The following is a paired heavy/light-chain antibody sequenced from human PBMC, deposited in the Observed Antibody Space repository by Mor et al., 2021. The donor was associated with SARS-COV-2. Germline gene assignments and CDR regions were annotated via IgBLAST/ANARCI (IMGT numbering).Heavy chain of an antibody. J-gene: IGHJ3*02. CDR2: NSGSGGST. CDR1: GFSISTYA. V-gene: IGHV3-23*01. CDR3: AKRAGGCSSTSCYFVAFDI. D-gene: IGHD2-2*01. Sequence: EAQLLESGGGLVQPGGSLRLSCAASGFSISTYAMSWVRQAPGKGLEWVSVNSGSGGSTHYADSVKGRFTISRDNSKNTLYLQMNSLRAEDTAVYYCAKRAGGCSSTSCYFVAFDIWGQGTMVTVSS.
Light chain of an antibody. V-gene: IGLV1-51*01. Sequence: QSVLTQPPSVSAAPGQKVTISCSGSSSNIKNNYVSWYQQLPGTAPKLLIYDSSKRPSGIPDRFSGSKSGTSATLGITGLQTGDEADYYCATWDSSLSAGVFGGGTKLTVL. CDR3: ATWDSSLSAGV. CDR1: SSNIKNNY. J-gene: IGLJ2*01. CDR2: DSS.